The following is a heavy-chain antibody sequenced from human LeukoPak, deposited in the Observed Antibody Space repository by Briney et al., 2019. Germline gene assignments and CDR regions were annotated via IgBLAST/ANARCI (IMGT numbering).Heavy chain of an antibody. CDR2: IIPIFGTA. CDR3: ARDPYYYDSSGNY. CDR1: GGTFSSYA. D-gene: IGHD3-22*01. V-gene: IGHV1-69*06. Sequence: EASVKVSCKASGGTFSSYAISWVRQAPGQGLEWMGRIIPIFGTANYAQKFQGRVTITADKSTSTAYMGLSSLRSEDTAVYYCARDPYYYDSSGNYWGQGTLVTVSS. J-gene: IGHJ4*02.